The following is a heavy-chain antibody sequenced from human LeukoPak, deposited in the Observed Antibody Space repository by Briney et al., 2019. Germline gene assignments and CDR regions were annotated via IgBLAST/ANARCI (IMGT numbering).Heavy chain of an antibody. V-gene: IGHV1-69*04. J-gene: IGHJ4*02. CDR1: GVIFSSYT. D-gene: IGHD3-16*01. CDR2: ITPVSDLA. Sequence: SVKVSCKASGVIFSSYTFSWVRQAPGQGLEWMGKITPVSDLAHYAQKFQGRVTFTADTHPGTTYMELRSLRSEDTAVYYCARDRGLGLADSWGQGTLVSVSS. CDR3: ARDRGLGLADS.